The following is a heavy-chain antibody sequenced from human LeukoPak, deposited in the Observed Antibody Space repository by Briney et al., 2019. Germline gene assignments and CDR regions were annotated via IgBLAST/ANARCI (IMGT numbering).Heavy chain of an antibody. CDR1: GFTFSSYE. CDR2: ISSSGSTI. Sequence: GGSLRLSCAASGFTFSSYEMNWVRQAPGKGLEWVSYISSSGSTIYYADSVKGRFTISRDNAKNSLYLQMNSLKSEDTAVYYCTTYGSGRKFDYWGQGILVTVSS. D-gene: IGHD3-10*01. V-gene: IGHV3-48*03. CDR3: TTYGSGRKFDY. J-gene: IGHJ4*02.